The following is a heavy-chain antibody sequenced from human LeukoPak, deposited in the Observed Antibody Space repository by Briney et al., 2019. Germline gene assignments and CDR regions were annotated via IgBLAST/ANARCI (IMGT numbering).Heavy chain of an antibody. Sequence: GGSLRLSCRVSGITLSNYGMSWVRQAPGKGLEWVAGISGSGGSTNYADSVKGRFTISRDNPKNTLYLQMTSLRAEDTAVYFCAKRGVVIRVILIGFHKEAYYFDSWGQGALVTVSS. J-gene: IGHJ4*02. CDR3: AKRGVVIRVILIGFHKEAYYFDS. V-gene: IGHV3-23*01. CDR1: GITLSNYG. D-gene: IGHD3-9*01. CDR2: ISGSGGST.